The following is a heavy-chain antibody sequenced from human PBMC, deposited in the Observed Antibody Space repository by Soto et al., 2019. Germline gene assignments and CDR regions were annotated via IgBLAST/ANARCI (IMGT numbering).Heavy chain of an antibody. V-gene: IGHV4-59*08. J-gene: IGHJ4*02. D-gene: IGHD6-19*01. CDR3: ARHRSTSGWDY. Sequence: QVQLQESGPGLVKPSETLSLTCTVSGGSINNYYWSWIRQPPGKGPEWIGYIYYSGTTNYNPSLKSRVTISVDTSKNQFSLKLSSVTAADTAVYYCARHRSTSGWDYWSQGTLVTVSS. CDR2: IYYSGTT. CDR1: GGSINNYY.